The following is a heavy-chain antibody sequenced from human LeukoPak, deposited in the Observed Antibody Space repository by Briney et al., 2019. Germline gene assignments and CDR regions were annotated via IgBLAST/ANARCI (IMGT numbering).Heavy chain of an antibody. CDR3: ARGGIVATMLYYFDS. V-gene: IGHV3-21*06. CDR2: ISSSRTFI. CDR1: GFTFSSYS. Sequence: KPGGSLRLSCAASGFTFSSYSMNWVRQAPGKGLEWVSSISSSRTFIYYADSVKGRFTISRDNGKNSLYLEMDSLRAEDTAVYYCARGGIVATMLYYFDSWGQGTLVTVSS. J-gene: IGHJ4*02. D-gene: IGHD5-12*01.